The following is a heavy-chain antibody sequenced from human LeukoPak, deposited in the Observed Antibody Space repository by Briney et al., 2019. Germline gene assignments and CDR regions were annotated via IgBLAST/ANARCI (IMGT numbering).Heavy chain of an antibody. Sequence: GASVKVSCKASGYTFTGYYMHWVRQAPGQGLEWMGWINPNSGGTNYAQKFQGRVTMTRDTSISTAYMELSRLSSDDTAVYYCARDPPDYGDYVDGMDVWGQGTTVTVSS. D-gene: IGHD4-17*01. CDR1: GYTFTGYY. J-gene: IGHJ6*02. V-gene: IGHV1-2*02. CDR2: INPNSGGT. CDR3: ARDPPDYGDYVDGMDV.